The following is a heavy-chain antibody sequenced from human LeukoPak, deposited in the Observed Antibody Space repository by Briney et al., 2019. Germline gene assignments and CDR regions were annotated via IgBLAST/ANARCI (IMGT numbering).Heavy chain of an antibody. V-gene: IGHV1-2*02. J-gene: IGHJ5*02. D-gene: IGHD3-10*01. CDR2: MNPNSGDT. Sequence: ASVKVSCKASVYTFTNFYIHWVRQAPGQGLEWMGWMNPNSGDTNYAPEFQGRLTMTRDTSITTAYMELSTLRSDDTAVYYCALIGDHAWFDPWGQGTLVTVSS. CDR1: VYTFTNFY. CDR3: ALIGDHAWFDP.